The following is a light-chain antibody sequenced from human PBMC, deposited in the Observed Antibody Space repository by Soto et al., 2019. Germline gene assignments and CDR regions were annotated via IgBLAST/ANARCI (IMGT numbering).Light chain of an antibody. Sequence: QSALTQPDSVTGSTAQSIAISCTGTRTDGGGHNFVSWYQQHPGKAPKLIIYEVSNRPSGVSNRFSGSKSDNTASLTISGLQAEDEADYYCCSYVSSKTYVFGTGTKVTVL. CDR2: EVS. CDR3: CSYVSSKTYV. CDR1: RTDGGGHNF. J-gene: IGLJ1*01. V-gene: IGLV2-14*01.